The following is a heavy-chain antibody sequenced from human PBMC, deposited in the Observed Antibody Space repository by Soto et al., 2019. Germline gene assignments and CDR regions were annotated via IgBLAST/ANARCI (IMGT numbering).Heavy chain of an antibody. D-gene: IGHD2-15*01. J-gene: IGHJ2*01. CDR1: GGSISSSSYY. Sequence: QLQLQESGPGLVKPSETLSLTCTVSGGSISSSSYYWGWIRQPPGKGLEWIGSIYYSGSTYYNPSLKRRGTITADADKNQFSLKLRFVTVADTAVYYCARQGNIGGYCWWYFDLWGRGTLVTVSS. CDR2: IYYSGST. V-gene: IGHV4-39*01. CDR3: ARQGNIGGYCWWYFDL.